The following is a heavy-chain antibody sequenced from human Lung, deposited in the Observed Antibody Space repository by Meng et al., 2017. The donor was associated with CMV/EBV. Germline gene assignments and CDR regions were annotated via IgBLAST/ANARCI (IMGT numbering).Heavy chain of an antibody. D-gene: IGHD6-13*01. V-gene: IGHV2-70D*14. J-gene: IGHJ5*02. CDR2: IDWDDDK. CDR3: ARDAAGYSIFDP. CDR1: GFSLSTSGMR. Sequence: GXXLVXPTQTLTLTCTFSGFSLSTSGMRVSWIRQPPGKALEWLARIDWDDDKFYSTSLKTRLTISKDTSKNQVVLTMTNMDPVDTATYYCARDAAGYSIFDPWGQGTLVTVSS.